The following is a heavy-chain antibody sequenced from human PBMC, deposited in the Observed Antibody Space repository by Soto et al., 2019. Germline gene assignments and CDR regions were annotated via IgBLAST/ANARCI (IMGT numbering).Heavy chain of an antibody. CDR3: ARIVVVVGSWFDP. J-gene: IGHJ5*02. V-gene: IGHV4-39*01. CDR1: GGSISSSSYY. D-gene: IGHD2-15*01. CDR2: IYYSGST. Sequence: SETLSLTCTVSGGSISSSSYYWGWIRQPPGKGLEWIGSIYYSGSTYYNPSLKSRVTISVDTSKNQFSLKLSSVTAADTAVYYCARIVVVVGSWFDPWGQGTLVTAPQ.